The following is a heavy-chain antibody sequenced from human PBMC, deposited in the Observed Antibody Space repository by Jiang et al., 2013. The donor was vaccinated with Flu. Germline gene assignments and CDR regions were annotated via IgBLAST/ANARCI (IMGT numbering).Heavy chain of an antibody. V-gene: IGHV3-21*01. CDR2: ISRSSTYI. CDR3: ARDAFEWNDFDY. Sequence: VQLVESGGGLVKPGGSLRLSCAASGFTFSTYSMNWVRQAPGKGLEWVSSISRSSTYIYYADSVKGRVTISRDNAENAMYLQMSSLSAEDTAVYYCARDAFEWNDFDYWGQGTLVTVSS. J-gene: IGHJ4*02. D-gene: IGHD1-1*01. CDR1: GFTFSTYS.